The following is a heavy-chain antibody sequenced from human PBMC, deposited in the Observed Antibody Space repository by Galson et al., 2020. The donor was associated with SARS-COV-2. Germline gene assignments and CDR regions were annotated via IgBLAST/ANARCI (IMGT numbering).Heavy chain of an antibody. CDR2: IYYSGST. V-gene: IGHV4-59*01. J-gene: IGHJ6*02. Sequence: ETLETLSLTCTVSGGSISSYYWSWIRQPPGKGLEWIGYIYYSGSTNYNPSLKSRVTISIDTSKNQFSLRLSSVTAADTAVYYCAGFRFYFRNYYGLDVWGQGTTVTVSS. D-gene: IGHD1-26*01. CDR1: GGSISSYY. CDR3: AGFRFYFRNYYGLDV.